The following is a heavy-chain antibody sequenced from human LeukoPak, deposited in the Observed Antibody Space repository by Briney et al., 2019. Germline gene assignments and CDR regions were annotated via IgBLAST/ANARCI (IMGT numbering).Heavy chain of an antibody. D-gene: IGHD3-22*01. CDR1: GGSISSSSYY. CDR2: IYYSGST. V-gene: IGHV4-39*01. Sequence: SETLSLTCTVSGGSISSSSYYWGWIRQPPGKGLEWIGSIYYSGSTYYNPSLKSRVTISVDTSKNQFSLKLSSETAADTAVYYCARDYYDSSGYPVYIDYWGQGTLVTVSS. CDR3: ARDYYDSSGYPVYIDY. J-gene: IGHJ4*02.